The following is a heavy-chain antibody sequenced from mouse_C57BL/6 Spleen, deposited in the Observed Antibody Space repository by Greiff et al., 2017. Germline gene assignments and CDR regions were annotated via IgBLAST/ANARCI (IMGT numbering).Heavy chain of an antibody. CDR2: IDPSDSYT. CDR1: GYTFTSYW. CDR3: ARSNDGYHYAMDY. V-gene: IGHV1-50*01. Sequence: VQLQQPGAELVKPGASVKLSCKASGYTFTSYWMQWVKQRPGQGLEWIGEIDPSDSYTNYNQKFKGKATLTVDTSSSTAYMQLSSLTSEDSAVYYCARSNDGYHYAMDYWGQGTSVTVSS. J-gene: IGHJ4*01. D-gene: IGHD2-3*01.